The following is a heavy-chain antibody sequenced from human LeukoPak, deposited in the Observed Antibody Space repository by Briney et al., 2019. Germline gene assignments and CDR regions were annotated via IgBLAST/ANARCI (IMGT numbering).Heavy chain of an antibody. D-gene: IGHD2-2*01. Sequence: ASVKVSCKASGYTFTSYDINWVRQAPGQGLEWMGIINPSGGSTSYAQKFQGRVTMTRDTSTSTVYMELSSLRSEDTAVYYCARDVIVVVPAAPLGYYYYYMDVWGKGTTVTVSS. CDR3: ARDVIVVVPAAPLGYYYYYMDV. J-gene: IGHJ6*03. CDR2: INPSGGST. V-gene: IGHV1-46*01. CDR1: GYTFTSYD.